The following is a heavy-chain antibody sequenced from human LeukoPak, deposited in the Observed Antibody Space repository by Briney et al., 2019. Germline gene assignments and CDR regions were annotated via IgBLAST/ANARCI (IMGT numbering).Heavy chain of an antibody. CDR2: INAGNGNT. CDR3: ALGGLWLRLGY. V-gene: IGHV1-3*01. CDR1: GYTFTSYA. Sequence: GASVKASCKASGYTFTSYAMHLVRQAPGQRPEWMGWINAGNGNTKYSQKFQGRVTITRDTSASTAYMELRSLRSEDTAVYYCALGGLWLRLGYWGQGTLVTVSS. D-gene: IGHD5-18*01. J-gene: IGHJ4*02.